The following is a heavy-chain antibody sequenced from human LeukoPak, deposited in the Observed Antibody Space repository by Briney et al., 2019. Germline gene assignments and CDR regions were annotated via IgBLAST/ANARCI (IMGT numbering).Heavy chain of an antibody. Sequence: SETLSLTCTVSGYSISSGYYWGWIRQPPGKGLEWIGSIFHSGNTYYNPSLKSRVTISVDTSKNQFSLKLSSVTAADTAVYYCARDRPSWSRDKSIHYWGQGTLVTVSS. V-gene: IGHV4-38-2*02. CDR1: GYSISSGYY. D-gene: IGHD3-10*01. CDR2: IFHSGNT. CDR3: ARDRPSWSRDKSIHY. J-gene: IGHJ4*02.